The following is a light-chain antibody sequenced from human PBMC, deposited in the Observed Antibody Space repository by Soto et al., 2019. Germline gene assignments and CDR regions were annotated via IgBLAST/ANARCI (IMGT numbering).Light chain of an antibody. J-gene: IGKJ4*01. CDR2: TAS. CDR3: QQSDSLPLT. CDR1: RSVSRY. V-gene: IGKV1-39*01. Sequence: DIQMTQSPSSLSVSVGDTVTITCRASRSVSRYLNWYQQVPGKPPKLLIYTASTSQSGVPSRFSGSGSGTEFTLTISSLQREDFATYYCQQSDSLPLTFGGGTKV.